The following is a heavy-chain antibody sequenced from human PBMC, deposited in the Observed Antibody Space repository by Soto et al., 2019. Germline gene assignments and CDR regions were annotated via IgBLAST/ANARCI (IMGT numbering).Heavy chain of an antibody. CDR1: GGSVNRDYSY. J-gene: IGHJ4*02. Sequence: SETLSLTCTFSGGSVNRDYSYWSWIRQPPGKGLEWIGYIYYTGRTNYNPALMSRVTSAVDTSRNQFSLNVSSVTAADTAVFYCAREYSNSPEAFDYWGQGTLVTVS. CDR2: IYYTGRT. V-gene: IGHV4-61*01. CDR3: AREYSNSPEAFDY. D-gene: IGHD1-26*01.